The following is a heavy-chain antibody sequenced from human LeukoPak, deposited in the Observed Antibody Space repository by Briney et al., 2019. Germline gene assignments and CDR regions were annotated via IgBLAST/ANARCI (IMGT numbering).Heavy chain of an antibody. CDR1: GGSISSYY. J-gene: IGHJ3*02. Sequence: SETLSLTCTVSGGSISSYYWSWIRQPPGKGLEWIGYIYYSGSTNYNPSLKSRVTISVDTSMNQFSLKLSSVTAADTAVYYCARKADYYGSEDAFDIWGQGTMVTVSS. V-gene: IGHV4-59*01. D-gene: IGHD3-10*01. CDR3: ARKADYYGSEDAFDI. CDR2: IYYSGST.